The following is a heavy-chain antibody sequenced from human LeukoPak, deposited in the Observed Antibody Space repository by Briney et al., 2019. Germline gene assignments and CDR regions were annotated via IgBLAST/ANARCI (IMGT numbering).Heavy chain of an antibody. V-gene: IGHV3-74*01. CDR2: ISGDGSST. D-gene: IGHD2-15*01. CDR1: GFTFSDYW. Sequence: GGSLRLSCAASGFTFSDYWMHWVRQAPGKGLVWVSHISGDGSSTSYADSVKGRFTISRDNAKNTLNLQMNSLRAEDTAVYYCARDIVGSGFDYWGQGTLVTVSS. CDR3: ARDIVGSGFDY. J-gene: IGHJ4*02.